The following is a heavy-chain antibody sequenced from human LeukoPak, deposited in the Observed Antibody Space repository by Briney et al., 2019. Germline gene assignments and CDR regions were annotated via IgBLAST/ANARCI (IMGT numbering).Heavy chain of an antibody. CDR1: GYTLTELS. Sequence: ASVKVSCKVSGYTLTELSMHWVRQAPGKGLEWMGGFDPEDGETIYAQKFQGRVTITADESTSTAYMELSSLRSGDTAVYYCARDVYCSSTTCSYYFDYWGQGTLVTVSS. D-gene: IGHD2-2*01. V-gene: IGHV1-24*01. CDR3: ARDVYCSSTTCSYYFDY. CDR2: FDPEDGET. J-gene: IGHJ4*02.